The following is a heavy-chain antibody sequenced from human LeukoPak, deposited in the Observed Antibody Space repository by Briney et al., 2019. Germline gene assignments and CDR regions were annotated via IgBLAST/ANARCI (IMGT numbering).Heavy chain of an antibody. D-gene: IGHD2-2*01. J-gene: IGHJ5*02. V-gene: IGHV4-34*01. CDR3: ARDPRWLTPDCTSTSCYENYFDP. CDR1: SGSFSGYY. CDR2: INHSGST. Sequence: PSETLSLTCAVYSGSFSGYYWSWIRQPPGKGLEWIGEINHSGSTNYNPSLKSRVTMSIDTSTNHFSLRLSSVTAADTALYYCARDPRWLTPDCTSTSCYENYFDPWGQGILVTVSS.